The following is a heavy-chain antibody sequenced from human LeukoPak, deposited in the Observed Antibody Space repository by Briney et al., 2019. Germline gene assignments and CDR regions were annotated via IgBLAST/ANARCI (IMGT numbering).Heavy chain of an antibody. Sequence: SQTLSLTCAISGDSVSSNSAAWHWIRQSPSRGLEWLGRTYYRSKWYNDYAVSVKSRITINPDTSKNQFSLQLNSVTPEDTAVYYCARGGYYSVDHFDYWGQGTLVTVSS. J-gene: IGHJ4*02. CDR2: TYYRSKWYN. D-gene: IGHD2-21*01. V-gene: IGHV6-1*01. CDR1: GDSVSSNSAA. CDR3: ARGGYYSVDHFDY.